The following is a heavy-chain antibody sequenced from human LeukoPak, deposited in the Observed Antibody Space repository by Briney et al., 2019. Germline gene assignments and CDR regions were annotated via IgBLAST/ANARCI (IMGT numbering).Heavy chain of an antibody. Sequence: ASVKVSCKASGGTFSSYAISWVRQAPGQGLEWMGGIIPIFGTANYAQKFQGRVTITADESTSTAYMELSSLRSEDTAVYYCARDTEEGATTHWGQGTLVNVSS. J-gene: IGHJ4*02. CDR3: ARDTEEGATTH. D-gene: IGHD1-26*01. CDR1: GGTFSSYA. CDR2: IIPIFGTA. V-gene: IGHV1-69*13.